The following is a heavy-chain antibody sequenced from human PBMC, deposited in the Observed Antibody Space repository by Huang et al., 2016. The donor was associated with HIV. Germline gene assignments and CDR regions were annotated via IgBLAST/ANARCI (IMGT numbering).Heavy chain of an antibody. CDR3: AAHGRIVGIPAAPLRFDP. CDR1: GGSISSCSYY. D-gene: IGHD6-13*01. V-gene: IGHV4-39*01. J-gene: IGHJ5*02. Sequence: QLQLQESGPGLVKPSETLSLTCTVSGGSISSCSYYWGWIRQPPGKGLEWIGSIYHSGTTYYHPSLKSRVTISVDTSRTQFFLKLSSVTAADTAVYYCAAHGRIVGIPAAPLRFDPWGQGTLVTVSS. CDR2: IYHSGTT.